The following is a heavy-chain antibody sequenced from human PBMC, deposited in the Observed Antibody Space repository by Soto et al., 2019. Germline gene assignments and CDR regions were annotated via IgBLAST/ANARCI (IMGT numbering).Heavy chain of an antibody. V-gene: IGHV3-23*01. Sequence: EVQPLESGGGLVQPGGSLRLSCAASGFTFSNYDMSWVRQAPGKGLEWVSTIGGGGGRIYYADSVKGRFTISRDNSKNTLYMQMNSLRAEDTAVYYCAKRPASLVCFDYWGQGTLVTVSS. CDR1: GFTFSNYD. D-gene: IGHD2-2*01. CDR3: AKRPASLVCFDY. J-gene: IGHJ4*02. CDR2: IGGGGGRI.